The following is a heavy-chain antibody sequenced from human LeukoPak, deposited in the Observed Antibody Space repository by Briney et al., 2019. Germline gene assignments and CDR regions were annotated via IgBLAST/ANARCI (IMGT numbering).Heavy chain of an antibody. CDR2: ISSSGSTI. Sequence: GGSLRLSCAASGFTFSSYEMNWVRQAPGKGLEWVSYISSSGSTIYYADSVKGRFTISRDNAKNSLYLQMNSLRAEDTAVYYCARIGSDNWNARGSDYWGQGTLVTVSS. D-gene: IGHD1-20*01. CDR3: ARIGSDNWNARGSDY. J-gene: IGHJ4*02. V-gene: IGHV3-48*03. CDR1: GFTFSSYE.